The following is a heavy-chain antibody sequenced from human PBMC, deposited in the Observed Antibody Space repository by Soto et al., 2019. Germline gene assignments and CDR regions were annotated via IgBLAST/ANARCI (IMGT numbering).Heavy chain of an antibody. D-gene: IGHD4-17*01. CDR1: GFTFSSYA. J-gene: IGHJ4*02. Sequence: GGSLRLSCAASGFTFSSYAMSWVRQAPGKGLEWVSAISGSGGSTYYADSVKGRFTISRDNSKNTLYLQMNSLRAEDTAVYYFAKADYGDNRIFAYWGQRTLVTVSS. V-gene: IGHV3-23*01. CDR3: AKADYGDNRIFAY. CDR2: ISGSGGST.